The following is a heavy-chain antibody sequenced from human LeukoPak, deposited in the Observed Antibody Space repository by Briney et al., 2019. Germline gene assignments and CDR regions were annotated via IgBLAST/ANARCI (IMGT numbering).Heavy chain of an antibody. CDR1: GFTFSSYA. V-gene: IGHV3-23*01. CDR2: ISGNGGLT. J-gene: IGHJ4*02. CDR3: AKQLGYCSDGSCYFPY. Sequence: GGSLRLSCAASGFTFSSYAMSWVRQAPGKGLEWVSAISGNGGLTYYADSVKGRFTISRDNSKSTLCLQMNSLRAEDTAVYYCAKQLGYCSDGSCYFPYWGQGTLVTVSS. D-gene: IGHD2-15*01.